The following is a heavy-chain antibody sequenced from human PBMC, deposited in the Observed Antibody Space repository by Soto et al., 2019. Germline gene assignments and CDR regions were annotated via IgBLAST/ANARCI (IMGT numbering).Heavy chain of an antibody. CDR1: GDSVSSNSAA. CDR2: TYYRSKWYN. Sequence: PSPTLSLTCAISGDSVSSNSAAWNWIRQSPSRGLEWLGRTYYRSKWYNDYAVSVKSRITINPDTSKNQFSLQLNSVTPEDTAVYYCARVPIPFRRKIDYGDAYDFWAQGKMVTVS. V-gene: IGHV6-1*01. D-gene: IGHD4-17*01. J-gene: IGHJ3*01. CDR3: ARVPIPFRRKIDYGDAYDF.